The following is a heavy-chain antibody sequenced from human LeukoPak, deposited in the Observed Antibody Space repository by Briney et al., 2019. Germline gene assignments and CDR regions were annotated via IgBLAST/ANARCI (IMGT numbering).Heavy chain of an antibody. Sequence: SVKVSCKASGGTFNSYTISWVRQAPGQGLEWMGRIIPILGIANYAQKFQGRVRITADKSTSTAYMELSSLRSDDTAVYYCARELAYGSGSYWFAYYYYYMDVWGKGTTVTVSS. J-gene: IGHJ6*03. V-gene: IGHV1-69*04. CDR1: GGTFNSYT. CDR3: ARELAYGSGSYWFAYYYYYMDV. D-gene: IGHD3-10*01. CDR2: IIPILGIA.